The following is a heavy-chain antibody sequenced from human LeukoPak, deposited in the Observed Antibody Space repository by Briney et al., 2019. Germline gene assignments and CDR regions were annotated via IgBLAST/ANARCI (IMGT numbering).Heavy chain of an antibody. D-gene: IGHD2-2*01. CDR1: GGSISSYY. J-gene: IGHJ2*01. CDR3: ARGPYCSSTSCYASNWYFDL. CDR2: IYYSGST. Sequence: SETLSLTCTVSGGSISSYYWSWIRQPPGTGLEWMGYIYYSGSTNYNPSLKSRVTISVDTSKNQFSLKLSSVTAADTAVYYCARGPYCSSTSCYASNWYFDLWGRGTLVTVSS. V-gene: IGHV4-59*01.